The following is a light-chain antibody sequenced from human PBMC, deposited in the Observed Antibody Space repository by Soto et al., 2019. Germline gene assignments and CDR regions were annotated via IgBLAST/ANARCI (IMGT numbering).Light chain of an antibody. CDR2: EVS. V-gene: IGLV2-8*01. CDR3: SSHAGSNNYV. CDR1: SGDVGAYNY. J-gene: IGLJ1*01. Sequence: QSALTQAPSASGSPGQSVTISCTGASGDVGAYNYASWYQQHPGKAPKLMIYEVSKRPSALPDRFSGSKSGNTGSLTVAGLQAEDEADYYCSSHAGSNNYVFGTGTKVTVL.